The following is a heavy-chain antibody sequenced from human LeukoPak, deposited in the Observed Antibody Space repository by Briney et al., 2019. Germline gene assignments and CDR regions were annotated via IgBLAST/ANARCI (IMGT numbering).Heavy chain of an antibody. Sequence: ASVKVSCKASGYTFTGYYIHWVRQAPGQGLEWMGCINPNSGATKYVQKFQGRVTVTRDTSISTAYMELTRLRSDDTAVFYCARQTPTIRALGSWGQGTLVTVSS. CDR3: ARQTPTIRALGS. J-gene: IGHJ5*02. CDR2: INPNSGAT. D-gene: IGHD4-23*01. V-gene: IGHV1-2*02. CDR1: GYTFTGYY.